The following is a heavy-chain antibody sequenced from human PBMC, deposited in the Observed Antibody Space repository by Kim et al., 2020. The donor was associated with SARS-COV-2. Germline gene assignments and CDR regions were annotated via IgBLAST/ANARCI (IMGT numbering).Heavy chain of an antibody. J-gene: IGHJ4*02. D-gene: IGHD3-16*01. V-gene: IGHV3-43*01. CDR3: AKDDGGQLNY. Sequence: SIHYTDSVKGRFTISRDNSKNSLYLQMNSLRTEDTALYYCAKDDGGQLNYWGQGTLVTVSS. CDR2: SI.